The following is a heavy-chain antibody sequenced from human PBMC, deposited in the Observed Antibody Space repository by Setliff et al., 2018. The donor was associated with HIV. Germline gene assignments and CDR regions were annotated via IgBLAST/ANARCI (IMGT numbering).Heavy chain of an antibody. CDR2: FDPEDGET. Sequence: ASVKVSCKVSGYTLSELSMHWVRQAPGKGLEWMGGFDPEDGETIYAQKFQGSVTMTEDTSTDTAYMELSSLRSEDTAVYYCETVVIAAARGSEYFQHWGQGTLVTVSS. CDR3: ETVVIAAARGSEYFQH. V-gene: IGHV1-24*01. D-gene: IGHD6-13*01. J-gene: IGHJ1*01. CDR1: GYTLSELS.